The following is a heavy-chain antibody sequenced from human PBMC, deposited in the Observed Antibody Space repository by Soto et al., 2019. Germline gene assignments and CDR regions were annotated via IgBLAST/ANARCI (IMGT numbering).Heavy chain of an antibody. J-gene: IGHJ4*02. CDR1: GGAISSSKW. CDR3: AGASATIAAAAIFDY. CDR2: IYQSGST. D-gene: IGHD6-13*01. V-gene: IGHV4-4*02. Sequence: QVQLQESGPGLVKPSGTLSLTCAVSGGAISSSKWWSWVRQPPGKGLEWIGEIYQSGSTNYNPSLESRVRMSVDKSRNQFSLKLTSVSAADTAVYYCAGASATIAAAAIFDYWGQGTLGTVSS.